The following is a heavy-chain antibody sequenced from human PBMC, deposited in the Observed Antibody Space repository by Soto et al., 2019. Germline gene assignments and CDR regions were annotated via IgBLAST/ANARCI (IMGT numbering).Heavy chain of an antibody. V-gene: IGHV4-31*03. CDR1: GGSISSGGYY. Sequence: QVQLQVSGPGLVKPSQPLSRTCTVSGGSISSGGYYWSWIRQHPGKGLEWIGDIYYSGSTYYNPSRKSRVSISVDTSKNQFSLNVSSVIAAVTAVYYCARGFVQDDSSGYDPFDYWGQGTLVTVSS. D-gene: IGHD3-22*01. CDR3: ARGFVQDDSSGYDPFDY. CDR2: IYYSGST. J-gene: IGHJ4*02.